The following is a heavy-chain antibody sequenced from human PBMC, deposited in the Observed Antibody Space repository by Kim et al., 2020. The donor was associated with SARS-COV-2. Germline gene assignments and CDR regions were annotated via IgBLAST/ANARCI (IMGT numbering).Heavy chain of an antibody. CDR3: AKQIGYCSGGTFGAFDI. Sequence: GGSLRLSCAAYGFHFSHYAMTWVRQAPGKGLEWVSSISGGDGATYYTDPLKGRFIISRDNSKSTLYLQMNSLRAEDTAVYYCAKQIGYCSGGTFGAFDIWGQGTTVTVSA. D-gene: IGHD2-15*01. J-gene: IGHJ3*02. V-gene: IGHV3-23*01. CDR2: ISGGDGAT. CDR1: GFHFSHYA.